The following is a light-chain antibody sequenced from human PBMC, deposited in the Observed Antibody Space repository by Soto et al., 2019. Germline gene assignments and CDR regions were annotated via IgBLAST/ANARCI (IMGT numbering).Light chain of an antibody. J-gene: IGLJ1*01. CDR2: DVT. V-gene: IGLV2-14*01. Sequence: QSVLTQPASVSGSPGQSITISCTGTSSDVGGYNFVSWYQQHPGKAHKLILYDVTDRPSGVSYRFSGSKSGNTASLTISGLQAADEADYFCSSFTSSMTNVFGSGTKVTVL. CDR3: SSFTSSMTNV. CDR1: SSDVGGYNF.